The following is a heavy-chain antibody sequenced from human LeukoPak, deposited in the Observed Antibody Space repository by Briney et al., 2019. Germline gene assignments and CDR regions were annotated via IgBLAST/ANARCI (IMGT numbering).Heavy chain of an antibody. V-gene: IGHV4-59*01. CDR3: ARGGLGSSGTYFDY. Sequence: SETLSLTCTVSGGSISSYYWNWIRQPPGKGLEWIGYIYYSGSTNYNPSLKSRVTISVDTSKNHFSLKLSSVTAADTAVYYCARGGLGSSGTYFDYWGQGTLVTVSS. D-gene: IGHD6-6*01. CDR2: IYYSGST. CDR1: GGSISSYY. J-gene: IGHJ4*02.